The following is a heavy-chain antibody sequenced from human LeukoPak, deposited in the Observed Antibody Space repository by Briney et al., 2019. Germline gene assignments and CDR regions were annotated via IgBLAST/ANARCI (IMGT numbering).Heavy chain of an antibody. J-gene: IGHJ4*02. CDR3: ARDKNPYDSHDY. V-gene: IGHV3-7*01. CDR1: GFTFSSYW. Sequence: PGGALRLSCAASGFTFSSYWMSWGRQAPGKGLEWVANIKQDGSEKYYVDSVKGRFTISRDNAKNSLYLQMNSLRAEDTAVYYCARDKNPYDSHDYWGQGTLVTVSS. D-gene: IGHD3-22*01. CDR2: IKQDGSEK.